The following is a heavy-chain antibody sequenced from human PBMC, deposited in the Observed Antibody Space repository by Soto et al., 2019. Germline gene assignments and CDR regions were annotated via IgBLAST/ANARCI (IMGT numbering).Heavy chain of an antibody. Sequence: QVQLVHSGAEVKKPGSSVKVSCKASGGTFSSYTISWVRQAPGQGLEWMGRIIPILGIANYAQKFQGRVTITADKSTSTAYMELSSLRSEDTAVYYCARAFKGYCSGGSCYSVAFDIWGQGTMVTVSS. CDR1: GGTFSSYT. CDR2: IIPILGIA. V-gene: IGHV1-69*02. D-gene: IGHD2-15*01. J-gene: IGHJ3*02. CDR3: ARAFKGYCSGGSCYSVAFDI.